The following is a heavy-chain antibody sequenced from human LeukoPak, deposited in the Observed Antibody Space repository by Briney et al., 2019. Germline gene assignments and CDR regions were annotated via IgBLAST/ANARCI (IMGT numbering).Heavy chain of an antibody. CDR1: GFTFSSYA. D-gene: IGHD5-18*01. J-gene: IGHJ6*02. V-gene: IGHV3-30-3*01. CDR3: AKGFKSYGSYYYYGMDV. CDR2: ISYDGSNK. Sequence: GGSLRLSCAASGFTFSSYAMHWVRQAPGKGLEWVAVISYDGSNKYYADSVKGRFTISRDNSKNTLYLQMNSLRAEDTAVYYCAKGFKSYGSYYYYGMDVWGQGTTVTVSS.